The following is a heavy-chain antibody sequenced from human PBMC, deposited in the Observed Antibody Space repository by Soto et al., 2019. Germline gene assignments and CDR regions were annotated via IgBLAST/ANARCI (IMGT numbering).Heavy chain of an antibody. Sequence: WGSLRLSCAASGFTFISYSINFFRHSPFKGLEWVSSISSSSSYIYYADSVKGRFTISRDNAKNSLYLQMNSLRAEDTAVYYCARDYSSSGGMDVWGQGTTVTVSS. J-gene: IGHJ6*02. CDR1: GFTFISYS. V-gene: IGHV3-21*01. CDR2: ISSSSSYI. D-gene: IGHD6-6*01. CDR3: ARDYSSSGGMDV.